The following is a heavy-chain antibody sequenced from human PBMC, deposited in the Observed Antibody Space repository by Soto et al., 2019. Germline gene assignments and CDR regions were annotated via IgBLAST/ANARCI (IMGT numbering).Heavy chain of an antibody. CDR3: ARLGGYYQSLDT. CDR2: VYYTGTT. Sequence: PSETLSLPCTVSGVSMSNNYWTWIRQPPGKGLEWIGYVYYTGTTTYSPSLKSRVTISVDTSMNQISLKLSSVTAADTAFYYCARLGGYYQSLDTWGQGTLVTVSS. V-gene: IGHV4-59*08. J-gene: IGHJ5*02. CDR1: GVSMSNNY. D-gene: IGHD3-22*01.